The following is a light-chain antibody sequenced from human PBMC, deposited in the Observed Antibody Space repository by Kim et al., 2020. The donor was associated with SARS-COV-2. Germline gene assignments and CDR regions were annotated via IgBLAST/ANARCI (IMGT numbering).Light chain of an antibody. J-gene: IGLJ1*01. CDR1: DKY. Sequence: DKYAYWYQQKPGQSPVLVIYQDSKRPSGIPERFSGSNSGNTATLTISGTQAIDEADYYCQAWDTSTAVFGTGTKVTVL. CDR3: QAWDTSTAV. V-gene: IGLV3-1*01. CDR2: QDS.